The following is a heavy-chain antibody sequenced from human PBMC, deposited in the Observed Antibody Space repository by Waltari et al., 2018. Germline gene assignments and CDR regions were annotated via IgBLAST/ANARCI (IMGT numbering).Heavy chain of an antibody. CDR1: GFTFDDYA. CDR2: ISWNSGSI. J-gene: IGHJ6*02. D-gene: IGHD2-15*01. V-gene: IGHV3-9*01. Sequence: EVQLVESGGGLVQPGRSLRLSCAASGFTFDDYAMHWVRQAPGKGLEGVSGISWNSGSIGYADSVKGRFTISRDNAKNSLDLQMNSLRAEDTAVYYCARRIPMVGDGMDVWGQGTTVTVSS. CDR3: ARRIPMVGDGMDV.